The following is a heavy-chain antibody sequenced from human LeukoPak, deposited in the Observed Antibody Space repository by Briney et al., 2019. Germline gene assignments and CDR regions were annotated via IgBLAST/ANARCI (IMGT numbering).Heavy chain of an antibody. CDR1: GFTFSTRW. Sequence: GGSLRLSCAASGFTFSTRWMSWVRQAPGRGLEWVANINEDGSEKNYVESLKGRFTISRDNAKNSLYLQMNSLRAEDTAVYYCARVVPRGDSSGYNYFDYWGQGTLVTVSS. D-gene: IGHD3-22*01. CDR3: ARVVPRGDSSGYNYFDY. V-gene: IGHV3-7*03. CDR2: INEDGSEK. J-gene: IGHJ4*02.